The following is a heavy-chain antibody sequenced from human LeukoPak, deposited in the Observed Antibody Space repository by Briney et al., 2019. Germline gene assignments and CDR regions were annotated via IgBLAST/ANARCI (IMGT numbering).Heavy chain of an antibody. Sequence: PSETLPLTCTVSGGSISSGGYYWSWIRQHPGKGLEWIGYIYYSGSTYYNPSLKSRVTISVDTSKNQFSLKLSSVTAADTAVYYCARVEDSYGRYYFDYWGQGTLVTVSS. V-gene: IGHV4-31*03. J-gene: IGHJ4*02. CDR1: GGSISSGGYY. CDR2: IYYSGST. CDR3: ARVEDSYGRYYFDY. D-gene: IGHD5-18*01.